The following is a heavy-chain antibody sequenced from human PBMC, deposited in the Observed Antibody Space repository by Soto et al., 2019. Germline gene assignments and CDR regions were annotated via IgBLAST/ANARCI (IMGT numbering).Heavy chain of an antibody. D-gene: IGHD2-15*01. J-gene: IGHJ4*02. CDR1: GFSLSSFA. CDR2: ISGSGDST. CDR3: ARGVYGSYLGGLVD. Sequence: PGGSLRLSCEASGFSLSSFAMTWVRQAPGKGLEWVSSISGSGDSTYFADSVKGRFTISRDTSKNTLYLQLSSLRGDDTAVYYCARGVYGSYLGGLVDWGQGTPVTVSS. V-gene: IGHV3-23*01.